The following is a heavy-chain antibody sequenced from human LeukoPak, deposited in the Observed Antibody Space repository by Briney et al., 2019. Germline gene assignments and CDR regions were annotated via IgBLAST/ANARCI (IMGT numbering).Heavy chain of an antibody. CDR1: GYSISSGYC. CDR2: IYHSGST. Sequence: SETLSLTCDVSGYSISSGYCWGWIRQPPGKGLEWIGSIYHSGSTYYNPSLKSRVTISVDTSKNQFSLKLSSVTAADTAVYYCARAFSGVGDAYDIWGQGTMVTVSS. D-gene: IGHD1-26*01. J-gene: IGHJ3*02. CDR3: ARAFSGVGDAYDI. V-gene: IGHV4-38-2*01.